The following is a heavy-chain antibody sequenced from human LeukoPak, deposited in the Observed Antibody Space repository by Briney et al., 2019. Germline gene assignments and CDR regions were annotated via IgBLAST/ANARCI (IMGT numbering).Heavy chain of an antibody. V-gene: IGHV3-30*18. Sequence: GGSLRLSCVASGFTFSSFGMHWVRQAPGKGLEWVAVVSYDEINKYYADSVKGRFTISRDNSKNTLYLQMNSQRAEDTAVYYCAKDEIGYSYGCGGLDFDYWGQGTLVTVSS. CDR3: AKDEIGYSYGCGGLDFDY. D-gene: IGHD5-18*01. CDR1: GFTFSSFG. J-gene: IGHJ4*02. CDR2: VSYDEINK.